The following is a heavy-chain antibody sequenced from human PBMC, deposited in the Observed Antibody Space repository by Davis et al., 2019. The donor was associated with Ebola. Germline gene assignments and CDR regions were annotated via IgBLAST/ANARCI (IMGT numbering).Heavy chain of an antibody. CDR3: ATLAAAGTVGWDY. CDR2: IDPSDSSA. D-gene: IGHD6-13*01. CDR1: GYSFTSYW. V-gene: IGHV5-10-1*01. Sequence: GESLKISCKGSGYSFTSYWIGWVRQMPGKGLEWMGRIDPSDSSAIHSPSFQGHVTMSSDKSISTAYLQWSSLKASDTAMYYCATLAAAGTVGWDYWGQGTLVTVSS. J-gene: IGHJ4*02.